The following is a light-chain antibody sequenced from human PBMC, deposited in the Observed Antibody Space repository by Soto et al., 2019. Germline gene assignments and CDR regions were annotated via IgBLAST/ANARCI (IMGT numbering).Light chain of an antibody. V-gene: IGLV1-51*01. CDR1: SSNIGNKY. Sequence: QSVLTQPPSVSAAPGQKVTISCSGSSSNIGNKYVFWYQQLPGTAPKLLIYDNDKRPSGIPDRFSGSKSGTSATLGITGLQTGDEADYYCATWDSSLSAGVFGGGTKL. J-gene: IGLJ2*01. CDR3: ATWDSSLSAGV. CDR2: DND.